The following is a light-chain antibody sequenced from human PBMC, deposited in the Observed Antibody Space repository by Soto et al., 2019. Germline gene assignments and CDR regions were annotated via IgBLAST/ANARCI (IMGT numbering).Light chain of an antibody. Sequence: EIVLTQSPGTLSLSPGERATLSCRASQSVSSTYLAWYQQKPGQPPRLLISAASSRATGIPDRFSGTGSGTDFTLTISRLEPEDFAVYYCQQYDNSLYTFGPGTKLEIK. CDR1: QSVSSTY. J-gene: IGKJ2*01. CDR3: QQYDNSLYT. CDR2: AAS. V-gene: IGKV3-20*01.